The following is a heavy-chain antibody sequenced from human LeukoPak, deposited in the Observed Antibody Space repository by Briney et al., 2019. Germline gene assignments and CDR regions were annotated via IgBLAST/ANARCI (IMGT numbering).Heavy chain of an antibody. J-gene: IGHJ6*02. CDR2: IIPIFGTA. D-gene: IGHD6-19*01. CDR3: ARGRIAVAGTEGYYYYGMDV. Sequence: GASVKVSCKASGYTFTGYYMHWVRRAPGQGLEWMGGIIPIFGTANYAQKFQGRVTITADESTSTAYMELSSLRSEDTAVYYCARGRIAVAGTEGYYYYGMDVWGQGTTVTVSS. V-gene: IGHV1-69*13. CDR1: GYTFTGYY.